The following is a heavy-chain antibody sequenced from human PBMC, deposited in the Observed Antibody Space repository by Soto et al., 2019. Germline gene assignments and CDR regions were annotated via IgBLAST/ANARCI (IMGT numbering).Heavy chain of an antibody. Sequence: ELKLLESGGGLAQPGGSLRLSCVGSGFTFDSHAISWVRQAPGERLQWIAAISGSADGTDYAHSVRGRFTISRDNAKKTVHLQMDSLRVEDKAVYFCAKDTVGGYSFWSGYYSDGLDVWGQGTLVSVS. CDR3: AKDTVGGYSFWSGYYSDGLDV. CDR2: ISGSADGT. CDR1: GFTFDSHA. J-gene: IGHJ3*01. D-gene: IGHD3-3*01. V-gene: IGHV3-23*01.